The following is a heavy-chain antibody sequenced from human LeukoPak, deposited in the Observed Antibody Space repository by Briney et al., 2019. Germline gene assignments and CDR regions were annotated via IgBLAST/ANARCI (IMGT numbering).Heavy chain of an antibody. J-gene: IGHJ4*02. CDR1: GITISNAW. CDR3: TTPPD. CDR2: IKSKSDGDTT. Sequence: PGGSLRLSCEASGITISNAWMSWVRQAPGKGLEWVGRIKSKSDGDTTDHAAPVKGRFTISRDDAKNTLYLQMNSLVSEDTGVYYCTTPPDWGQGTLVTVSS. V-gene: IGHV3-15*01.